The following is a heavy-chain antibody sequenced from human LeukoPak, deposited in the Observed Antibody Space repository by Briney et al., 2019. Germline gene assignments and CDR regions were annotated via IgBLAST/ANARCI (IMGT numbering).Heavy chain of an antibody. V-gene: IGHV3-21*01. CDR3: ARDSSIAAAGPTPNDY. J-gene: IGHJ4*02. D-gene: IGHD6-13*01. CDR1: GFTFSSYG. Sequence: PGGSLRLSCAASGFTFSSYGMTWVRQAPGKGLEWVSSISSSSSYIYYADSVKGRFTISRDNAKNSLYLQMNSLRAEDTAVYYCARDSSIAAAGPTPNDYWGQGTLVTVSS. CDR2: ISSSSSYI.